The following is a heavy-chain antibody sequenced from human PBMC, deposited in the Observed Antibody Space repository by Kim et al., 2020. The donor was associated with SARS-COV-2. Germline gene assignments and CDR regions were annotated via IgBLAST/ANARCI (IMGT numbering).Heavy chain of an antibody. CDR1: GGSISSGGYS. V-gene: IGHV4-30-2*01. CDR3: ARDQGNAFDI. Sequence: SETLSLTCAVSGGSISSGGYSWSWIRQPPGKGLEWIGYIYHSGSTYYNPSLKSRVTLSVDRSKNQFSLKLSSVTAADTAVYYCARDQGNAFDIWGQGTMVTVSS. CDR2: IYHSGST. J-gene: IGHJ3*02.